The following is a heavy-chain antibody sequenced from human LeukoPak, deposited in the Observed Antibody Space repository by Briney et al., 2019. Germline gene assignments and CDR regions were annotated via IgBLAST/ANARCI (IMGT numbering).Heavy chain of an antibody. CDR3: ARAGIPGYCTNVTCSNWLDP. V-gene: IGHV1-69*06. Sequence: SVKVSCKTSGDTFTTYAIIWVRQAPGHGLEWMGGIIPIFGTPNYAQRLHGRVTITADKSTKTAYIELSSLRYEDTAVYYCARAGIPGYCTNVTCSNWLDPWGQGTLVTVSS. D-gene: IGHD2-8*01. CDR2: IIPIFGTP. CDR1: GDTFTTYA. J-gene: IGHJ5*02.